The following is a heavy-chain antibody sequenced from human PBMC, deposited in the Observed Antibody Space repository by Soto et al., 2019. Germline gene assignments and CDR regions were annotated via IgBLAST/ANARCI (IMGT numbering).Heavy chain of an antibody. J-gene: IGHJ4*02. D-gene: IGHD6-19*01. Sequence: EVQLLESGGGLVRPGESLRLSCAASGFNFNKYAMSWVRQAPGEGLEWVSGISCCGGTASYADSVKGRFTIARDDAKNTLYLDMNSLRVEDTAEYYCAKADGQQWLLPHLENWGRGTLVNVS. CDR3: AKADGQQWLLPHLEN. CDR1: GFNFNKYA. V-gene: IGHV3-23*01. CDR2: ISCCGGTA.